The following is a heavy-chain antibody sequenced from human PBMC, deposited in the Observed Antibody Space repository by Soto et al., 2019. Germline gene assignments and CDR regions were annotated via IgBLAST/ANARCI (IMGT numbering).Heavy chain of an antibody. V-gene: IGHV4-59*01. CDR3: ARGAAAGTYYYYYGMDV. CDR1: GGSISSYY. J-gene: IGHJ6*02. CDR2: IYYSGST. D-gene: IGHD6-13*01. Sequence: QVQLQESGPGLVKPSETLSLTCTVSGGSISSYYWSWIQQPPGKGLEWIGYIYYSGSTNYNPSLKSRVTISVDTSQNQFSLKLSSVTAADTAVYYCARGAAAGTYYYYYGMDVWGQGTTVTVSS.